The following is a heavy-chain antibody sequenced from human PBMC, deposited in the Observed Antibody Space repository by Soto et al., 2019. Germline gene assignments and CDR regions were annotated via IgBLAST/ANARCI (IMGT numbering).Heavy chain of an antibody. J-gene: IGHJ1*01. Sequence: LSLTCAVCVSTNSSSDYYWSWIRQPPGKSLEWIGYIYYSGSTYYNPSLQSRVTISVDTSKNQFSLQPNSVTASATAVYYFVCGAYESARIGYYHLRGQ. CDR1: VSTNSSSDYY. CDR3: VCGAYESARIGYYHL. D-gene: IGHD2-15*01. CDR2: IYYSGST. V-gene: IGHV4-30-4*01.